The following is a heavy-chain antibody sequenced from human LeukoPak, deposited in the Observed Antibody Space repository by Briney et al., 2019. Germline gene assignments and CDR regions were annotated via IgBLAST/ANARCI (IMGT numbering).Heavy chain of an antibody. V-gene: IGHV3-30*02. Sequence: GGSLRLSCAASGFTFSSYGMHWVRQAPGKGLEWVAFIRYDGSNKYYADSVKGRFTISRDNSKNTLYLQMNSLRAEDTAVYYCAKAKPGIAVAGIDYWGQGTLVTVSS. CDR3: AKAKPGIAVAGIDY. D-gene: IGHD6-19*01. CDR2: IRYDGSNK. CDR1: GFTFSSYG. J-gene: IGHJ4*02.